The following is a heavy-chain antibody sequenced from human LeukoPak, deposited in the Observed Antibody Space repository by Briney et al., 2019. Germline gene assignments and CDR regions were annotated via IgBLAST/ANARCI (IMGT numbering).Heavy chain of an antibody. J-gene: IGHJ4*02. CDR1: GFTFTNYA. CDR2: ISSDGNNN. D-gene: IGHD1-1*01. V-gene: IGHV3-30*18. CDR3: VKGLVQTTMSYSVDY. Sequence: GGSLRLSCAASGFTFTNYALHWVRQTPVKGLEWITLISSDGNNNVYADSVKGRFTISRDNSRNTFYLQMNSLRAEDTAVYYCVKGLVQTTMSYSVDYWGQGALVTVSS.